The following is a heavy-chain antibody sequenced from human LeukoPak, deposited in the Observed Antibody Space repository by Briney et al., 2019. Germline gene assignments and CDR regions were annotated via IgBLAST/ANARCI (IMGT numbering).Heavy chain of an antibody. CDR3: VKGGEAVMYYFDF. J-gene: IGHJ4*02. CDR1: GFTFSSYG. Sequence: GRSLRLSCAASGFTFSSYGMHWVRQAPGKGLEWVAVISYDGSNKYYADSVKGRFTISRDNSKNTLYLQMSSLRPEDTAVYHCVKGGEAVMYYFDFWGQGTLVTVSS. D-gene: IGHD4-11*01. CDR2: ISYDGSNK. V-gene: IGHV3-30*18.